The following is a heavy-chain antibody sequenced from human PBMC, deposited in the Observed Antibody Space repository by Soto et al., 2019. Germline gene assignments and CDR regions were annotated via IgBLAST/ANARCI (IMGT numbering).Heavy chain of an antibody. J-gene: IGHJ4*02. V-gene: IGHV3-23*01. D-gene: IGHD2-8*01. Sequence: EVQLLESGGGLVQPGGSLILSCAASGFTFSTYAMTWFRQAPEKGLEWGSGIRAGGDTTYYADSVKGRFTISRDNSNKRLYIKMDSLSAEDTAIYHCATQANGLYTTFDYWCQGTLVIVSS. CDR3: ATQANGLYTTFDY. CDR2: IRAGGDTT. CDR1: GFTFSTYA.